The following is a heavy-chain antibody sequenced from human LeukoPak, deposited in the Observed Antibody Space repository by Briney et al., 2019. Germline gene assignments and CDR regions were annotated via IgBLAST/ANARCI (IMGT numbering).Heavy chain of an antibody. V-gene: IGHV3-48*03. D-gene: IGHD6-19*01. CDR1: GFTFSSYE. Sequence: GGSLRLSCAASGFTFSSYEMNWVRQAPGKGVEWVSYISSSGSTIYYADSVKGRFTISRDNAKNSLYLQMNSLRAEDTAVYYCARDPSLAVAGFFDYWGQGTLVTVSS. CDR3: ARDPSLAVAGFFDY. J-gene: IGHJ4*02. CDR2: ISSSGSTI.